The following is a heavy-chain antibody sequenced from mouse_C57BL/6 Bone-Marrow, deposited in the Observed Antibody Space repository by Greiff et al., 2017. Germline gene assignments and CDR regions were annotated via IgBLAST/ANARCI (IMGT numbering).Heavy chain of an antibody. CDR3: ARGAY. J-gene: IGHJ3*01. Sequence: QVQLQQSGPELVKPGASVKLSCKASGYTFTSYDINWVKQRPGQGLEWIGWIYPRDGSPKYNEKFKGKATLTVDTSSSTAYMELHSLTSEDSAVYFCARGAYGGQGTLVTVSA. CDR1: GYTFTSYD. V-gene: IGHV1-85*01. CDR2: IYPRDGSP.